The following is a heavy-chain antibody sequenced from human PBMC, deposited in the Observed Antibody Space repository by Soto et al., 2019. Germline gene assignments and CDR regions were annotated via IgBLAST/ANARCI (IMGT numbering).Heavy chain of an antibody. J-gene: IGHJ4*02. V-gene: IGHV4-4*02. D-gene: IGHD3-10*01. CDR2: IYHSGST. CDR3: ASGRLITMVRGVTFDY. Sequence: QVQLQESGPGLVKPSGTLSLTCAVSGGSISSSNWWSWVRQPPGKGLEWIGEIYHSGSTNYNPSLKIRVTISVDKSKNQFSLKLSSVTAADTAVYYCASGRLITMVRGVTFDYWGQGTLVTVSS. CDR1: GGSISSSNW.